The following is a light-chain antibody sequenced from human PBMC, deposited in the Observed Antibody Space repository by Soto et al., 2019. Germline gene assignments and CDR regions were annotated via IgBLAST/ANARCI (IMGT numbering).Light chain of an antibody. CDR2: DAS. CDR3: QQRSNWPPT. J-gene: IGKJ3*01. Sequence: EIVLTQSPATLSLSPGERATLSCRASQSVSSYLAWYQQKPGQAPRLLIYDASNRATGIQARFSGRGSGTDFTLTISRLEPEDFAVYYCQQRSNWPPTFGPGTKVDIK. V-gene: IGKV3-11*01. CDR1: QSVSSY.